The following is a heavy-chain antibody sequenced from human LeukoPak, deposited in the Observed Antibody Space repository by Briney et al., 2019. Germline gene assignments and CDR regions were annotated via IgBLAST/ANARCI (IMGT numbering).Heavy chain of an antibody. CDR2: ISYDGSNK. CDR1: GFTFSSYA. D-gene: IGHD6-13*01. V-gene: IGHV3-30-3*01. CDR3: ARDGVYSSSWYVYYYYYGMDV. Sequence: GGSLRLSCAASGFTFSSYAMHWVRQAPGKGLEWVAVISYDGSNKYYADSVKGRFTISRDNSKNTLYLQMNSLRAEDTAVYYCARDGVYSSSWYVYYYYYGMDVWGQGTTVTVSS. J-gene: IGHJ6*02.